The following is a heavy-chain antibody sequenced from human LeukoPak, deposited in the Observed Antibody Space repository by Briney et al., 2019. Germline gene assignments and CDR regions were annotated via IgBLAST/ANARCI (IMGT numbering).Heavy chain of an antibody. D-gene: IGHD5-18*01. V-gene: IGHV4-34*01. CDR3: ARDKAAMVVVYYYYMDV. J-gene: IGHJ6*03. CDR2: INRSENT. Sequence: SETLSLTCAVYGGSFSYYYWSWVRQPPGKGLEWIGEINRSENTNYNPSLKSRVTISVDTSKNQFSLKLSSVTAADTAVYYCARDKAAMVVVYYYYMDVWGKGTTVTISS. CDR1: GGSFSYYY.